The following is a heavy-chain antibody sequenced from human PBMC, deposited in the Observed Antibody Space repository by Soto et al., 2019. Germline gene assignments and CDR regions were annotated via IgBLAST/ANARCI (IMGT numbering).Heavy chain of an antibody. CDR2: INSDGSST. CDR3: ARERGVNYFDY. Sequence: EVQLVESGGGLVQPGGSLRLSCAASGFTFSTYWKHWVRQAPGKGLVWVSRINSDGSSTTYADSVKGRFTISRDNAKHKLYLQVTSLRAEDRAGYYCARERGVNYFDYWGQGTLVTVSS. V-gene: IGHV3-74*01. D-gene: IGHD3-10*01. J-gene: IGHJ4*02. CDR1: GFTFSTYW.